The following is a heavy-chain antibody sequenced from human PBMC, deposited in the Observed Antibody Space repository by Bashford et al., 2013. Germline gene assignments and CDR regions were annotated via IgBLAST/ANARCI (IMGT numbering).Heavy chain of an antibody. D-gene: IGHD2-8*01. V-gene: IGHV3-23*01. J-gene: IGHJ4*02. CDR2: ISGSGGST. CDR1: GFTFSNYA. Sequence: VDSGGSLRLSCAASGFTFSNYAMSWVRQAPGKGLEWVSVISGSGGSTYYGDSVKGRFTISRDNSKNTLYLQMNSLRAEDTAVYYCVRDHLYTHTGPHWGQGALVTVSS. CDR3: VRDHLYTHTGPH.